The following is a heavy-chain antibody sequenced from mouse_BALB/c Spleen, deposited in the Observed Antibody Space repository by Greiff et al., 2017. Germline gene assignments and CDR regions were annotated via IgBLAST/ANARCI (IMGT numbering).Heavy chain of an antibody. CDR3: ARFEDPYYFDY. CDR1: GYTFTSYW. J-gene: IGHJ2*01. CDR2: INPSTGYT. V-gene: IGHV1-7*01. Sequence: VKLMESGAELAKPGASVKMSCKASGYTFTSYWMHWVKQRPGQGLEWIGYINPSTGYTEYNQKFKDKATLTADKSSSTAYMQLSSLTSEDSAVYYCARFEDPYYFDYWGQGTTLTVSS.